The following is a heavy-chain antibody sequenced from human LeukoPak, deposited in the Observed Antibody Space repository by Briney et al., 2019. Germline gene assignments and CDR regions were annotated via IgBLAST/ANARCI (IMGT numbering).Heavy chain of an antibody. J-gene: IGHJ4*02. CDR2: IYPGDSDT. D-gene: IGHD6-19*01. V-gene: IGHV5-51*04. Sequence: SGGSLRLSCKGSGYSFTSYWIGWVRQMPGKGLEWMGIIYPGDSDTRYSPSFQGQVTISADKPISTAYLQWSSLKASDTAMYYCARTEGIAVAGDYWGQGTLVTVSS. CDR1: GYSFTSYW. CDR3: ARTEGIAVAGDY.